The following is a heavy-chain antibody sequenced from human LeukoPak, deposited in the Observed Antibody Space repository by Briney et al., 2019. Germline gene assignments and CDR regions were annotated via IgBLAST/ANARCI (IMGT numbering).Heavy chain of an antibody. CDR1: GYTFTSYG. D-gene: IGHD3-22*01. Sequence: ASVKVSCKASGYTFTSYGISWVRQAPGQGLEWMGWISAYNGNTNYAQKLQGRVTMTTDTSTSTAYMELRSLRSDDTAVYYCARAALVSYYDSSGYYYFDYWGQGTLVTVSS. CDR3: ARAALVSYYDSSGYYYFDY. CDR2: ISAYNGNT. V-gene: IGHV1-18*01. J-gene: IGHJ4*02.